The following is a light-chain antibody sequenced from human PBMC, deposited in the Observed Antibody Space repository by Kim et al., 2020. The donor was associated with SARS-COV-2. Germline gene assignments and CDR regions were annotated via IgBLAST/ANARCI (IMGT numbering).Light chain of an antibody. CDR3: LQYNGYSRWT. CDR1: QSSSSW. CDR2: KAS. Sequence: DIQMTQSPSTLSAYVGDRVTITCRASQSSSSWVAWYQQKPGKAPEVLIYKASTLASGVPSRFSGSESGTEFTLTISSLQPDDFATYYCLQYNGYSRWTFGQGTKVDIK. J-gene: IGKJ1*01. V-gene: IGKV1-5*03.